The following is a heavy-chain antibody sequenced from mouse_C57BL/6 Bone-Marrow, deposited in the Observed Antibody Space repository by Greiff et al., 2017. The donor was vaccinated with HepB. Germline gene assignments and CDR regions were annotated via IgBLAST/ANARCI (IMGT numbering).Heavy chain of an antibody. CDR2: IDPEDGET. D-gene: IGHD1-1*01. V-gene: IGHV14-2*01. CDR1: GFNIKDYY. J-gene: IGHJ4*01. CDR3: ARCPALYYYGSSPGAMDY. Sequence: DVKLQESGAELVKPGASVKLSCSASGFNIKDYYMHWVKQRTEQGLEWIGRIDPEDGETKYAPKFQGKATITADTSSNTAYLQLSSLTSEDTAVYYCARCPALYYYGSSPGAMDYWGQGTSVTVSS.